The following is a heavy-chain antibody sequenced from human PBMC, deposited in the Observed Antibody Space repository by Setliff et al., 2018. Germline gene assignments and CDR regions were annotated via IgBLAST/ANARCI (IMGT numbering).Heavy chain of an antibody. J-gene: IGHJ5*02. CDR3: ARWSSTRFDP. CDR1: GGSIGSGAYY. V-gene: IGHV4-61*02. CDR2: IYSSGGT. Sequence: SETLSLTCTVSGGSIGSGAYYWTWIRQPAGKGLEWIGRIYSSGGTNYNPSLKSRATMSVGTSKNHFSLNLTSVTAADTAVYYCARWSSTRFDPWGQGTLVTVSS. D-gene: IGHD6-6*01.